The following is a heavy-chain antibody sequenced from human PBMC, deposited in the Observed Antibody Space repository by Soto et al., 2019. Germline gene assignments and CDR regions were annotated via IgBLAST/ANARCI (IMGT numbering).Heavy chain of an antibody. CDR1: GGSISSYSYY. CDR3: ARRLIGMDV. CDR2: IHYSGTT. V-gene: IGHV4-39*01. Sequence: PSETLSLTGTVSGGSISSYSYYWGGIRQPPGKGLEWIGSIHYSGTTYYNPSLKSRVTVSADTSKNQFSLNLRSVTAADTAVYFCARRLIGMDVWGQGTRVTVSS. J-gene: IGHJ6*02.